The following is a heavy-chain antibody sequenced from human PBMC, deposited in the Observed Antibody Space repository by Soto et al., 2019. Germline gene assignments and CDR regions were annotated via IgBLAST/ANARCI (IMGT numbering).Heavy chain of an antibody. J-gene: IGHJ6*02. CDR2: ISYDGSNK. Sequence: QVQLVKSGGGVVQPGRSLRLSCAASGFTFSSYGMHWVRQAPGKGLEWEAVISYDGSNKYYADSVKGRFTISRDNSKHMLYLQMNSLRAEDTAVYYCAKDGQDIVVVPAAMAYYYYGMDVWGQGTTVTVSS. V-gene: IGHV3-30*18. D-gene: IGHD2-2*01. CDR3: AKDGQDIVVVPAAMAYYYYGMDV. CDR1: GFTFSSYG.